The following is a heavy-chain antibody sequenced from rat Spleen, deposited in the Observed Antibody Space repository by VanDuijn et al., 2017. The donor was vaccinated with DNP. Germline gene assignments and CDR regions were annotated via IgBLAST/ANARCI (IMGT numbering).Heavy chain of an antibody. D-gene: IGHD1-12*02. V-gene: IGHV3-1*01. Sequence: WGWIRKFPGNKMEYIGHISYSGSTNYNPSLRSRISITRDTSKNHFFLHLNSVTTEDTATYYCASSMGTYYPYSFDYWGQGVVVTVSS. J-gene: IGHJ2*01. CDR2: ISYSGST. CDR3: ASSMGTYYPYSFDY.